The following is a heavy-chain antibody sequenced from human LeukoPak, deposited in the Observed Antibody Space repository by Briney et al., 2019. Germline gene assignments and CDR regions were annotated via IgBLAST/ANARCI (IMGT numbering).Heavy chain of an antibody. CDR3: ARHRAGGSGMAVDY. D-gene: IGHD3-10*01. J-gene: IGHJ4*02. Sequence: SETLSLTCTVSGGSISSSSYYWGWIRQPPGKGLEWIGIIYYSGSTYYNPSLKSRLTISVDTSMNQFSLKVSSVTAADTAVYYCARHRAGGSGMAVDYWGQGTLVTVSS. CDR1: GGSISSSSYY. V-gene: IGHV4-39*01. CDR2: IYYSGST.